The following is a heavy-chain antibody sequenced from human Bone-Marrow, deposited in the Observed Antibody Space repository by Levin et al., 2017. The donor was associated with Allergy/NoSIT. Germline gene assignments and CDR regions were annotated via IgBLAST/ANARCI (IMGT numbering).Heavy chain of an antibody. Sequence: LSLTCAASGFPFSNSGMHWVRQAPGKGLEWVAVIWYDGSNKNYAESVKGRFTISRDNSRNTLYLQMNSLRAEDTALYYCARDAFITMVRGYLDYWGQGALVTVSS. CDR1: GFPFSNSG. CDR3: ARDAFITMVRGYLDY. J-gene: IGHJ4*02. CDR2: IWYDGSNK. D-gene: IGHD3-10*01. V-gene: IGHV3-33*01.